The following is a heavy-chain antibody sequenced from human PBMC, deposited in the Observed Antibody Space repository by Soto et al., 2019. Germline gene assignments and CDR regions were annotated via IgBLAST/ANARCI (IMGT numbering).Heavy chain of an antibody. CDR2: IIPIFGTA. D-gene: IGHD2-15*01. J-gene: IGHJ6*02. V-gene: IGHV1-69*01. Sequence: QVQLVQSGAEVKKPGSSVKVSCKASGGTFSSYAISWVRQAPGQGLEWMGGIIPIFGTANYAQKFQGRVTITADESTSTAHMELSSLRSEDTAVYYCARGSRYCSGGSCYSADYYGMDVWGQGTTVTVSS. CDR1: GGTFSSYA. CDR3: ARGSRYCSGGSCYSADYYGMDV.